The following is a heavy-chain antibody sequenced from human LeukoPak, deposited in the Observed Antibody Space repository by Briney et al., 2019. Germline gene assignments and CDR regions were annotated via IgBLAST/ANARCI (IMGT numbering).Heavy chain of an antibody. Sequence: SETLSLTCTVSGGSLSSYYWSWIRQPPGKGLEWIGSIYYSGSTYYNPSLKSRVTISVDTSKNQFSLKLSSVTAADTAVYYCARQWELAAPDYWGQGTLVTVSS. D-gene: IGHD6-13*01. CDR2: IYYSGST. V-gene: IGHV4-39*01. CDR3: ARQWELAAPDY. CDR1: GGSLSSYY. J-gene: IGHJ4*02.